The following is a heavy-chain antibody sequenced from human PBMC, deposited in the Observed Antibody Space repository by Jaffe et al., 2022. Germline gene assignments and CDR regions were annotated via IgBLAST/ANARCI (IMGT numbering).Heavy chain of an antibody. J-gene: IGHJ4*02. CDR1: GGSITNIYY. D-gene: IGHD2-2*01. V-gene: IGHV4-39*01. CDR2: ISYSGTT. Sequence: QLQLQESGPGLVKPSDTLSLTCTVSGGSITNIYYWGWIRQPPGKGLEWIGSISYSGTTYYNPSLKSRVTISVDTSKNQFSLRLSSVTAADTAMYYCARRVVPVSIPSYYFDYWSQGTLVTVSS. CDR3: ARRVVPVSIPSYYFDY.